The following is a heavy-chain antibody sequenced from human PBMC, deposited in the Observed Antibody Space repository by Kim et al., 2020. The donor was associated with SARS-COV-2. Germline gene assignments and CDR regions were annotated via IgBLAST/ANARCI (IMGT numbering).Heavy chain of an antibody. J-gene: IGHJ4*02. V-gene: IGHV3-23*02. CDR3: AKEPPNWGSGGYYFDY. Sequence: GKGRLPISRDKSKNPLYLQMNSLRAEDTAVYYCAKEPPNWGSGGYYFDYWGQGTLVTVSS. D-gene: IGHD7-27*01.